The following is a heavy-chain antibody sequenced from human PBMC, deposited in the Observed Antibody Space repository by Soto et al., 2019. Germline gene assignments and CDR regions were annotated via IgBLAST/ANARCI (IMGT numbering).Heavy chain of an antibody. D-gene: IGHD3-22*01. V-gene: IGHV1-69*13. CDR1: GGTFSSYA. J-gene: IGHJ5*02. CDR2: IIPIFGTA. CDR3: ARPTRYYYDSSGQSAWFDP. Sequence: SVKVSCKASGGTFSSYAISWVRQAPGQGLEWMGGIIPIFGTANYAQKFQGRVTVTADESTSTAYMELSSLRSEDTAVYYCARPTRYYYDSSGQSAWFDPWGQGTLVTVSS.